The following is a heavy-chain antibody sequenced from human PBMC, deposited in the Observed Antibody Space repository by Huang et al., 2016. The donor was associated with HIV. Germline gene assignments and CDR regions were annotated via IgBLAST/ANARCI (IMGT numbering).Heavy chain of an antibody. CDR1: GYNFMNYW. D-gene: IGHD2-2*01. CDR2: IYPGDADI. J-gene: IGHJ4*02. V-gene: IGHV5-51*01. Sequence: EVQLVQSGAEVKKPGESLKISCTGSGYNFMNYWIGWVRQMPGKGLEWMGIIYPGDADIRYRPSFQGQVTISADKFISTAYLHLSSLKTSDTAIYYCARRESSPSAFDSWGQGTRVTVSS. CDR3: ARRESSPSAFDS.